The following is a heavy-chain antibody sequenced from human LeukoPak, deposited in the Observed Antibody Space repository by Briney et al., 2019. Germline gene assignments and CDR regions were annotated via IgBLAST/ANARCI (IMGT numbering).Heavy chain of an antibody. CDR1: GFTFSSHG. D-gene: IGHD5-24*01. J-gene: IGHJ4*02. V-gene: IGHV3-23*01. CDR3: AKDDAWLQYGN. CDR2: ISPNGVIT. Sequence: GRSLRLSCAASGFTFSSHGMNWVRQAPGKGLEWVSGISPNGVITYYADSVKGRFTISRDNSKGTVYLQMNSLRPEDTAVYYCAKDDAWLQYGNWGRGTLVTVSS.